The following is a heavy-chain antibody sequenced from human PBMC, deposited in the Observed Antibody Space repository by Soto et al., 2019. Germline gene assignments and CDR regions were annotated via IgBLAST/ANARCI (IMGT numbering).Heavy chain of an antibody. Sequence: ASVKVSCKASGYTFTSYYMHWVRQAPGQGLEWMGIINPSGGSTSYAQKFQGRVTMTRDTSTSTVYMELSSLRSEDTAVYYCARDASPSGEQLVPDYWGQGTLVTVSS. V-gene: IGHV1-46*01. CDR3: ARDASPSGEQLVPDY. D-gene: IGHD6-6*01. CDR2: INPSGGST. J-gene: IGHJ4*02. CDR1: GYTFTSYY.